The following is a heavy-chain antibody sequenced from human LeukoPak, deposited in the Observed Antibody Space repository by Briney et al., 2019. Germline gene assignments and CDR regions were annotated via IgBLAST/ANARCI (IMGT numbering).Heavy chain of an antibody. D-gene: IGHD1-26*01. CDR1: GGTFSSYA. CDR2: IIPIFGTA. CDR3: ARDIGPLRMQSPPDAFDI. Sequence: GASVKVSCKASGGTFSSYAISWVRQAPGQGLEWMGGIIPIFGTANYAQKFQGRVTITADESTSTAYMELSSLRSEDTAVYYCARDIGPLRMQSPPDAFDIWGQGTMVTVSS. J-gene: IGHJ3*02. V-gene: IGHV1-69*13.